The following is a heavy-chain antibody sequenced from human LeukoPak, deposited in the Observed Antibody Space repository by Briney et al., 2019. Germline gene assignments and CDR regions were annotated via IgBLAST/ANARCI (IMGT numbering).Heavy chain of an antibody. J-gene: IGHJ4*02. CDR2: IKQDGSEK. D-gene: IGHD4-17*01. Sequence: GGSLRLSCAASGFTFSSYWMSWVRQAPGKGLEWVSNIKQDGSEKYYVDSVKGRFTISRDNAKNSLYLQMNSLRAQDTAVYYCARKLYGDYVDYWGQGTLVTVSS. CDR3: ARKLYGDYVDY. CDR1: GFTFSSYW. V-gene: IGHV3-7*01.